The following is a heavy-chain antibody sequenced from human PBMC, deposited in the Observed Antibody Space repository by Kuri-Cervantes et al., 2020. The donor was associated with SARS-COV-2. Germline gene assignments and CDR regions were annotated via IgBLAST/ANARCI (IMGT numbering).Heavy chain of an antibody. V-gene: IGHV4-34*01. D-gene: IGHD3-3*01. CDR1: GGSFSGYY. CDR2: INHSGST. Sequence: SQTLSLTCAVYGGSFSGYYWSWIRQPPGKGLEWIGEINHSGSTNYNPSLKSRVTISVDTSKNQFSLKLSSVTAADTAVYYCARGLSKRITIFGVVITGSYYGMDVWGRGTTVTVSS. J-gene: IGHJ6*02. CDR3: ARGLSKRITIFGVVITGSYYGMDV.